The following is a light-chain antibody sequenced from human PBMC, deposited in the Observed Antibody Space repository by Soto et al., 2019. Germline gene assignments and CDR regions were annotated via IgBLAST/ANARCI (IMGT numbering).Light chain of an antibody. CDR3: SSYADTSGWGVI. CDR1: SSDVGRFNF. CDR2: EVI. J-gene: IGLJ2*01. V-gene: IGLV2-8*01. Sequence: QSALTQPPSASGSPGQSVTISCTGTSSDVGRFNFVSWYQHHPGKAPKLMIFEVIQRPSGVPDRFSGSKSGNTASLTVSGLQAEDEADYYCSSYADTSGWGVIFGGGTKLTVL.